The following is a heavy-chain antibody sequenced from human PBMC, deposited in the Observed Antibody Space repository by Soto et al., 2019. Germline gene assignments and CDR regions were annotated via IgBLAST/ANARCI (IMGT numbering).Heavy chain of an antibody. CDR1: GYTFTGYY. J-gene: IGHJ3*02. CDR2: INPNSGGT. CDR3: ARDAPRYPRYAFDI. V-gene: IGHV1-2*04. Sequence: ASVKVSCKASGYTFTGYYMHWVRQAPGQGLEWMGWINPNSGGTNYAQKFQGWVTMTRDTSISTAYMELSSLRSDDTAVYYCARDAPRYPRYAFDIWGQGTMVTVSS. D-gene: IGHD1-1*01.